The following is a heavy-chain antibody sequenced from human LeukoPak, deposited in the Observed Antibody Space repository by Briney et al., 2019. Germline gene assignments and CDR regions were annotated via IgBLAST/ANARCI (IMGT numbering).Heavy chain of an antibody. V-gene: IGHV4-59*01. CDR1: GGSISSYY. D-gene: IGHD3-10*01. CDR3: AGTYGSGSYFADYYYYGMDV. CDR2: IYYSGST. J-gene: IGHJ6*02. Sequence: SETLSLTCTVSGGSISSYYWSWIRQPPGKGLEWIGYIYYSGSTNYNPSLKSRVTISVDTSKNQFSLKLSSVTAADTAVYYRAGTYGSGSYFADYYYYGMDVWGQGTTVTVSS.